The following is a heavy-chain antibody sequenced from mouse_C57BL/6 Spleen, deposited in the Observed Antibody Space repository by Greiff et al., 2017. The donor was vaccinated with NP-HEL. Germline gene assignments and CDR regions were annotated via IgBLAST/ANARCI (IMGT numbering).Heavy chain of an antibody. D-gene: IGHD2-5*01. CDR1: GYTFTDYY. J-gene: IGHJ2*01. Sequence: QVQLQQSGAELVRPGASVKLSCKASGYTFTDYYINWVKQRPGQGLEWIARIYPGSGNTYYNEKFKGKATLTAEKSSSTAYMQLSSLTSEDSAVYFCARESNPGYFDYWGQGTTLTVSS. CDR2: IYPGSGNT. CDR3: ARESNPGYFDY. V-gene: IGHV1-76*01.